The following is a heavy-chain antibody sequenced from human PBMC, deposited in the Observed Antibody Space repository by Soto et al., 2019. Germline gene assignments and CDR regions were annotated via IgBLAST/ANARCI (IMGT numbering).Heavy chain of an antibody. CDR2: IYHSGST. Sequence: PSETLSLTCAVSGGSISSGGYSWSWIRQPPGKGLEWIGYIYHSGSTYYNPSLKSRVTISVDRSKNQFSLKLSSVTAADTAVYYCARGTYYGSGSPNWFDPWGQGTLVTVSS. CDR1: GGSISSGGYS. CDR3: ARGTYYGSGSPNWFDP. D-gene: IGHD3-10*01. V-gene: IGHV4-30-2*01. J-gene: IGHJ5*02.